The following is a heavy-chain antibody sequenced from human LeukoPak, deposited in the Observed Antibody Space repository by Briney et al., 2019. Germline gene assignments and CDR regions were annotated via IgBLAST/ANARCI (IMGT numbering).Heavy chain of an antibody. Sequence: GGSLRLSCAASGFTFSSYWMHWVRQAPGKGLAWVSRINSDGSSTSYADSVKGRFTISRDNAKNTLYLQMNSLRAEDTAVYYCARDEGLTDDYFDYWGQGTLVTVSS. V-gene: IGHV3-74*01. D-gene: IGHD4/OR15-4a*01. J-gene: IGHJ4*02. CDR1: GFTFSSYW. CDR2: INSDGSST. CDR3: ARDEGLTDDYFDY.